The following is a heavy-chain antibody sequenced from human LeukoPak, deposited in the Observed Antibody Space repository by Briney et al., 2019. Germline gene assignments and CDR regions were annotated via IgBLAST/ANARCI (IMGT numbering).Heavy chain of an antibody. CDR1: GGSISTYY. Sequence: SETLSLTCTVSGGSISTYYWSWIRQPPGKGLEWIGEINHSGTTNYNPSLKSRVTISVDTSKSQFSLKLSSVTAADTAVYYCAGFIVGAITDAGRSWFDPWGQGTLVTVSS. CDR2: INHSGTT. J-gene: IGHJ5*02. CDR3: AGFIVGAITDAGRSWFDP. V-gene: IGHV4-34*01. D-gene: IGHD1-26*01.